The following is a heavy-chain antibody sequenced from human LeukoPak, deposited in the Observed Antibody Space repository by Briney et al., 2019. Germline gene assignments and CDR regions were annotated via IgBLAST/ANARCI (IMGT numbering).Heavy chain of an antibody. Sequence: SETLSLTCAVSGGSISSSNWWSWVRQPPGKGLEWIGEIYHSGSTNYNPSLKSRVTISVDTSKNQFSLKLSSVTAADTVVYYCARVPLSRGSVVGESGRWFDPWGQGTLVTVSS. CDR1: GGSISSSNW. V-gene: IGHV4-4*02. J-gene: IGHJ5*02. CDR3: ARVPLSRGSVVGESGRWFDP. CDR2: IYHSGST. D-gene: IGHD3-10*01.